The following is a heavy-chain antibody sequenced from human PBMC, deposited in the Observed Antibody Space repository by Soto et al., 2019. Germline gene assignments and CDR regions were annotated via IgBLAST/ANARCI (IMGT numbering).Heavy chain of an antibody. CDR2: IIPIFGTA. J-gene: IGHJ5*02. V-gene: IGHV1-69*13. CDR3: ASRQYSWFDP. Sequence: SVKVSCKASGGTFSSYAISWVRQAPGQGLEWMGGIIPIFGTANYAQKFQGRVTITADESTSTAYMELSILRFEDTAVYYCASRQYSWFDPWGQGTLVTVSS. D-gene: IGHD4-4*01. CDR1: GGTFSSYA.